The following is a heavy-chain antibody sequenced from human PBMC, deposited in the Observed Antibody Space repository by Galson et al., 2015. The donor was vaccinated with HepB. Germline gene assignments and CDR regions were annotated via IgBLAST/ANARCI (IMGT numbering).Heavy chain of an antibody. D-gene: IGHD3-9*01. CDR2: IWWDGTHD. Sequence: SLRLSCAASGFTFSDYGMHWVRQAPGKGLEWAASIWWDGTHDSYADSVKGRVTVSRDTSKNTVHLDMNGLRLEETAVYCCAREGPQTGTSSFDIWGQGTMVTVSS. V-gene: IGHV3-33*01. J-gene: IGHJ3*02. CDR3: AREGPQTGTSSFDI. CDR1: GFTFSDYG.